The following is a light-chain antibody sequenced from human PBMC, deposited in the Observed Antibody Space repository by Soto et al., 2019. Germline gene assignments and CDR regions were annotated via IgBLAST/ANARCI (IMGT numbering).Light chain of an antibody. Sequence: EIVLTQSPATLSLSPGERATLSCRASQSVSSYLAWYQQKPGQSPRLLIYDASNRATGIPARFSGSGSGTDFTLTISSPEPEDFAVYYCQQRSNWRWLTFGGGTKVEIK. CDR3: QQRSNWRWLT. CDR1: QSVSSY. J-gene: IGKJ4*01. CDR2: DAS. V-gene: IGKV3-11*01.